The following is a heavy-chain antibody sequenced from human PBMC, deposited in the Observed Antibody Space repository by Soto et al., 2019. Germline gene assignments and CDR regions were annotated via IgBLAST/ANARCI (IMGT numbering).Heavy chain of an antibody. CDR2: ISYDGSNK. CDR3: AKDCDTAMVYYYYGMDV. D-gene: IGHD5-18*01. Sequence: QVQLVESGGGVVQPGRSLRLSCAASGFTFSSYGMHWVRQAPGKGLEWVAVISYDGSNKYYADSVKGRFTISRDNSKNTLYLQMNSLRAEDTAVYYCAKDCDTAMVYYYYGMDVWGQGNTVTVSS. CDR1: GFTFSSYG. J-gene: IGHJ6*02. V-gene: IGHV3-30*18.